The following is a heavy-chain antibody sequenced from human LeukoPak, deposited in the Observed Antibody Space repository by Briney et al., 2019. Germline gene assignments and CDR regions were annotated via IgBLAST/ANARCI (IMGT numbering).Heavy chain of an antibody. CDR2: IYHSGSA. CDR3: ARNPYGDYGY. J-gene: IGHJ4*02. D-gene: IGHD4-17*01. Sequence: SETLSLTCTVSGGSISSYYWSWIRQPPGKGLEWIGYIYHSGSANYNPSLKCRVTISVDTSRNQFSLKLTSVTAADTAVYYCARNPYGDYGYWGQGTLVTVSS. V-gene: IGHV4-59*01. CDR1: GGSISSYY.